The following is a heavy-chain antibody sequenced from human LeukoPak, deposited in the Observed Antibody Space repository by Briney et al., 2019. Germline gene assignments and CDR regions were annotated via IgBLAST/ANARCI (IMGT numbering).Heavy chain of an antibody. CDR2: IYPGDSDT. CDR1: GYSFTSYW. CDR3: ARVAAGVTATNHYYYYMDV. V-gene: IGHV5-51*01. Sequence: GESLKISCKGSGYSFTSYWIGWVRQMPGKGLEWMGIIYPGDSDTRYSPSFQGQVTISVDKSISTAYLQWGSLKASDSATYYCARVAAGVTATNHYYYYMDVWGKGTTVTVSS. J-gene: IGHJ6*03. D-gene: IGHD2-21*02.